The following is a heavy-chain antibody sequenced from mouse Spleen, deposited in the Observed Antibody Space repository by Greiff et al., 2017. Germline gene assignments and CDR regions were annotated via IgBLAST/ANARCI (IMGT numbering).Heavy chain of an antibody. CDR2: IWGDGST. Sequence: VQLVESGPGLVAPSQSLSITCTVSGFSLTGYGVNWVRQPPGKGLEWLGMIWGDGSTDYNSALKSRLSISKDNSKSQVFLKMNSLQTDDTARYYCAREDYGRGGDYAMDYWGQGTSVTVSS. D-gene: IGHD1-1*01. CDR3: AREDYGRGGDYAMDY. V-gene: IGHV2-6-7*01. CDR1: GFSLTGYG. J-gene: IGHJ4*01.